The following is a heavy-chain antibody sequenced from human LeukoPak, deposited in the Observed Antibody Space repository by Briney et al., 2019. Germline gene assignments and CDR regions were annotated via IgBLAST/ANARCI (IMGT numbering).Heavy chain of an antibody. CDR3: ARGSAARLPFDY. CDR2: INHSGST. D-gene: IGHD6-6*01. CDR1: GGSFSGYY. Sequence: PSETLSLTCAVYGGSFSGYYWSWIRQPPGKGLEWIGEINHSGSTNYNPSLKSRVTISVDTSKNQFSLKLSSVTAADTAVYYCARGSAARLPFDYWGQGTLVTVSS. J-gene: IGHJ4*02. V-gene: IGHV4-34*01.